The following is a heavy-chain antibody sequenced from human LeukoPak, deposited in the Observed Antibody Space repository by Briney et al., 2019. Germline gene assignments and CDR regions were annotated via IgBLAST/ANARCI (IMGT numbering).Heavy chain of an antibody. CDR1: GFTFSSYE. J-gene: IGHJ3*02. Sequence: SGGSLRLSCAASGFTFSSYEMNWVRQAPGKGLEWVSYISSSSTTKLYADSVKGRFTISRDNSKNSLYMQMNSLSAEDTAVYYCARGGSTGYDYNAFDIWGQGTMVTVSS. V-gene: IGHV3-48*03. CDR2: ISSSSTTK. D-gene: IGHD3-16*01. CDR3: ARGGSTGYDYNAFDI.